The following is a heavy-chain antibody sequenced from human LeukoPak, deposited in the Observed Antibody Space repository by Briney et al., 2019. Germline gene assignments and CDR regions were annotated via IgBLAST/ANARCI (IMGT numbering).Heavy chain of an antibody. CDR1: GFTLSNYA. CDR3: ARVRGSGSSYYYYGMDV. J-gene: IGHJ6*02. Sequence: GGSLRLSCAASGFTLSNYAMSWVRQAPGKGLEWVSGISGSGDNTYYADSVKGRFTISRDNSKNTLYLQMNSLRAEDTAVYYCARVRGSGSSYYYYGMDVWGQGTTVTVSS. CDR2: ISGSGDNT. V-gene: IGHV3-23*01. D-gene: IGHD3-10*01.